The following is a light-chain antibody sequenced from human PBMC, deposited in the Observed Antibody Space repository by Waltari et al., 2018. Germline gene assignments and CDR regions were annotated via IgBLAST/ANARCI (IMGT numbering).Light chain of an antibody. V-gene: IGKV3-15*01. J-gene: IGKJ2*01. Sequence: EIMMTQSPATLSVSPGERATLSCRASQSVSMNLAWYQQKPGQAPRRLIYGASTRGTGIPARFSGSGSGTEFTLTISSLQSEDFAIYYCQQYNNWPLYTFGQGTKLEIK. CDR1: QSVSMN. CDR3: QQYNNWPLYT. CDR2: GAS.